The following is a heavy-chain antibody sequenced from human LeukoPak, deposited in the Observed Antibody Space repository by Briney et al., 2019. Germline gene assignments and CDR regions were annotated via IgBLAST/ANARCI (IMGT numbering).Heavy chain of an antibody. CDR3: ARRRKVTMIGSGAFDI. J-gene: IGHJ3*02. Sequence: ASVKVSCKGDTLTDDQVHWVRQATGQGLEWMGWMNPNSGNTGYAQKFQGRVTMTRNTSISTAYMELSSLRSEDTAVYYCARRRKVTMIGSGAFDIWGQGTMVTVSS. V-gene: IGHV1-8*02. D-gene: IGHD3-22*01. CDR1: DTLTDDQ. CDR2: MNPNSGNT.